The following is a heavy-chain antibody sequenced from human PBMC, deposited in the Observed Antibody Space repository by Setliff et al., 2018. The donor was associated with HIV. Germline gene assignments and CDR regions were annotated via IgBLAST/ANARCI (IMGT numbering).Heavy chain of an antibody. J-gene: IGHJ1*01. CDR2: ISGNSGTI. Sequence: PGGSLRLSCVASGFIFSSYTMHWFRQAPGKGLEWISYISGNSGTIYYADSVKGRFTISRDNAKNSLYLQMNSLRAEDTAVYYCARDRSSSWEHWGQGTLVTVSS. V-gene: IGHV3-48*04. CDR3: ARDRSSSWEH. D-gene: IGHD6-13*01. CDR1: GFIFSSYT.